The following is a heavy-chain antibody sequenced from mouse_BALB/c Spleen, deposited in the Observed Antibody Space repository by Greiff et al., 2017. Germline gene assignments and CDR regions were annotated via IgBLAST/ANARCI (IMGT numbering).Heavy chain of an antibody. Sequence: DVKLQESGGGLVKPGGSLKLSCAASGFAFSSYDMSWVRQTPEKRLEWVAYISRGGGSTYYPDTVKGRFTISRDNAKNTLYLQMSSLKSEDTAMYYCARHLYYYVSSYAMDYWGQGTSVTVSS. CDR2: ISRGGGST. D-gene: IGHD1-1*01. CDR1: GFAFSSYD. J-gene: IGHJ4*01. CDR3: ARHLYYYVSSYAMDY. V-gene: IGHV5-12-1*01.